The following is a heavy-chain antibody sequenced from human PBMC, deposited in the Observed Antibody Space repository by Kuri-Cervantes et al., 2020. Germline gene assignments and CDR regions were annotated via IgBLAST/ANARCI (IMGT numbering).Heavy chain of an antibody. J-gene: IGHJ6*03. V-gene: IGHV1-69*05. CDR3: ARASISSWYGHGHYYYMGV. Sequence: SVKVSCKASGGTFSSYAISWVRQAPGQGLEWMGGIIPIFGTANYAQKFQGRVTITTDESTSTAYMELSSLRSEDTAVYYCARASISSWYGHGHYYYMGVWGKGTTVTVSS. CDR1: GGTFSSYA. D-gene: IGHD6-13*01. CDR2: IIPIFGTA.